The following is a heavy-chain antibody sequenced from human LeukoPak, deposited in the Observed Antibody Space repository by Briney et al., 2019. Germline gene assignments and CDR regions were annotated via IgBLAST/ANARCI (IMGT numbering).Heavy chain of an antibody. CDR2: INHSGST. J-gene: IGHJ5*02. CDR1: GGSFSGYY. D-gene: IGHD3-3*01. V-gene: IGHV4-34*01. CDR3: ARGSYYDFWTAKPNWFDH. Sequence: PSETLSLTCAVYGGSFSGYYWSWIRQPPGKGVEWIGEINHSGSTNYNPSLKSRVTISVDTSKNQSSLKLSSVTAADTAVYYCARGSYYDFWTAKPNWFDHWGQGTLVTVSS.